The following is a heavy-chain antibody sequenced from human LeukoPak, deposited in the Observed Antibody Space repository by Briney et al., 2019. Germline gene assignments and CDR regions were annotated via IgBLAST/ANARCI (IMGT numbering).Heavy chain of an antibody. D-gene: IGHD5-24*01. V-gene: IGHV4-61*02. Sequence: SQTLSLTCTVSGGSISSGSYYWSWIRRPPGKGLEWIGRIYTSGITNYNPSLKSRVTISVDTSKNQFSLKLSSVTAADTPVYYCARDSLVEMATITDYWGQGTLVTVSS. CDR1: GGSISSGSYY. CDR2: IYTSGIT. CDR3: ARDSLVEMATITDY. J-gene: IGHJ4*02.